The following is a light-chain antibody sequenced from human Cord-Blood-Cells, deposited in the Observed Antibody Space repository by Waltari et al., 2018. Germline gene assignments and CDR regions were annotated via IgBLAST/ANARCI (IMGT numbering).Light chain of an antibody. V-gene: IGKV3-11*01. J-gene: IGKJ2*01. CDR1: QSVSSY. Sequence: EIVLTQSPATLSLSPGERATLSCRASQSVSSYLAWSQQKPGQAPRLLIYDASNRATGIPARFSGSGSGTDFTLTISSLEPEDFAVYYCQQRSNWQGYTFGQGTKLEIK. CDR3: QQRSNWQGYT. CDR2: DAS.